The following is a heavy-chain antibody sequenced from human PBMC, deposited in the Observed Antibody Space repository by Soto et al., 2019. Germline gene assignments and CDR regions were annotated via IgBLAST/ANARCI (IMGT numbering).Heavy chain of an antibody. CDR3: AGTLSTYYYDSSGYYPFDY. D-gene: IGHD3-22*01. CDR2: IYYSGST. V-gene: IGHV4-39*01. J-gene: IGHJ4*02. Sequence: SLTCTVSGGSISSSSYYWGWIRQPPGKGLEWIGSIYYSGSTYYNPSLKSRVTISVDTSKNQFSLKLSSVTAADTAVYYCAGTLSTYYYDSSGYYPFDYWGQGTLVTVSS. CDR1: GGSISSSSYY.